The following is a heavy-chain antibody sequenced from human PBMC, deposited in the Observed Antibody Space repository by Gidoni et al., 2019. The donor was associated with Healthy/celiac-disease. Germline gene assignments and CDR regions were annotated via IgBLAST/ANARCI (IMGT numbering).Heavy chain of an antibody. D-gene: IGHD3-3*01. J-gene: IGHJ4*02. CDR2: IKSKTDGGTT. Sequence: SNAWMNWVRQAPGKGLEWVGRIKSKTDGGTTDYAAPVKGRFTISRDDSKNTLYLQMSSLKTEDTAVYYCSVRATIFGVVFDYWGQGTLVTVSS. CDR1: SNAW. V-gene: IGHV3-15*07. CDR3: SVRATIFGVVFDY.